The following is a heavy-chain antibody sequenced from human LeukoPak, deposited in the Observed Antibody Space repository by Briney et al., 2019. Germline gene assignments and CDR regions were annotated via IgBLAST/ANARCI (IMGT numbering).Heavy chain of an antibody. CDR1: GGSFSGYY. D-gene: IGHD3-10*01. CDR2: INHSGSA. Sequence: SETLSLTCAVYGGSFSGYYWSWIRQAPGKGLAWIGEINHSGSANYKPSLKSRVTISVDTSKNQFSLKLSSVTAADTAVYYCASGLVRSRSISNHYYFDYWGQGTLVTVSS. V-gene: IGHV4-34*01. J-gene: IGHJ4*02. CDR3: ASGLVRSRSISNHYYFDY.